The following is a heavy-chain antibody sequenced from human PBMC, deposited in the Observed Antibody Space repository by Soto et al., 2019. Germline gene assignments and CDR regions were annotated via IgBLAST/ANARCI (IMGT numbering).Heavy chain of an antibody. V-gene: IGHV3-30*18. CDR2: ITFDGSLQ. J-gene: IGHJ5*02. CDR1: GFRFTGYG. D-gene: IGHD3-10*01. Sequence: QVQLVESGGGVVQPGGSLRLSCAASGFRFTGYGMFWVRQAPGKGLEWVARITFDGSLQFYGDSVKGRFTISRDISKNTLYLQMNNLTTEDTAVYYCGKDAGADAWGQGTLVIVTS. CDR3: GKDAGADA.